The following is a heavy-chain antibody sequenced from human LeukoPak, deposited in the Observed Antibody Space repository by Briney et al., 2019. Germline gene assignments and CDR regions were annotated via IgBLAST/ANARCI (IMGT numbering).Heavy chain of an antibody. V-gene: IGHV4-59*01. D-gene: IGHD1-1*01. J-gene: IGHJ4*02. Sequence: SETLSLTCTVSGGSISNYYWSWIRQSPGKGPEWIGWSYHRGSTSYNPSLKSRVAISVDTSKDQFSLKLSSVTAADTAVYYCARDRELGYWGQGTLVIVSS. CDR2: SYHRGST. CDR3: ARDRELGY. CDR1: GGSISNYY.